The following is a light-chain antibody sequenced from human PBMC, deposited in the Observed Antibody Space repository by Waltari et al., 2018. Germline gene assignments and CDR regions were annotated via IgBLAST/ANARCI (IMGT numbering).Light chain of an antibody. J-gene: IGLJ1*01. CDR2: EVT. V-gene: IGLV2-14*01. CDR1: SSDIGGYNY. CDR3: SSYTSSTTLYV. Sequence: QSALTQPASVSGSPGQSITISCTGTSSDIGGYNYVSCYQQHPGKAPKLIIYEVTNRPSGVSNRFSGSKSGNTASLTISGLQAEDEADYHCSSYTSSTTLYVFGTGTKVTVL.